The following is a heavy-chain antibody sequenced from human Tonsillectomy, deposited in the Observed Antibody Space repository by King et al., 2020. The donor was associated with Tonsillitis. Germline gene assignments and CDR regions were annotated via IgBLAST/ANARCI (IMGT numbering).Heavy chain of an antibody. CDR3: ARNRSGSGYSGDAFDI. CDR2: IYYSGST. CDR1: GGSISSGDYY. D-gene: IGHD3-3*01. J-gene: IGHJ3*02. Sequence: QLQESGPGLVKPSQTLSLTCTVSGGSISSGDYYWNWIRQPPGKGLEWIGNIYYSGSTYYNPSLKSRVTISVDTSKNQFSLKLSSVAAEDTAVYYCARNRSGSGYSGDAFDIWGKGTMVTVSS. V-gene: IGHV4-30-4*01.